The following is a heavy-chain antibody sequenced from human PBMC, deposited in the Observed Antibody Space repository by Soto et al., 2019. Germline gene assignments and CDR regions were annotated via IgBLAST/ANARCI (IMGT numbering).Heavy chain of an antibody. CDR3: ASSVVVVVAATPQRVYGPIYGMDV. Sequence: GGSLRLSCAASGFTVSSNYMSWVRQAPGKGLEWVSVIYSGGSTYYADSVKGRFTISRDNSKNTLYLQMNSLRAEDTTVYYCASSVVVVVAATPQRVYGPIYGMDVWGQGTTVTVSS. CDR2: IYSGGST. J-gene: IGHJ6*02. CDR1: GFTVSSNY. V-gene: IGHV3-53*01. D-gene: IGHD2-15*01.